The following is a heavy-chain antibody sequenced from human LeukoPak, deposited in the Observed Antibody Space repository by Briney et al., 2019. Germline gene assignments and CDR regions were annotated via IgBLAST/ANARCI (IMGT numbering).Heavy chain of an antibody. CDR1: GFTFSSYW. CDR3: ARGVDSLRYFDWFLYYFDY. J-gene: IGHJ4*02. Sequence: PGGSLRLSCAASGFTFSSYWMSWVRQAPGKGLEWVANIKQDGSEKYYVDSVKGRFTISRDNAKNSLYLQMNSLRAEDTAVYYCARGVDSLRYFDWFLYYFDYWGQGTLVTVSS. D-gene: IGHD3-9*01. CDR2: IKQDGSEK. V-gene: IGHV3-7*03.